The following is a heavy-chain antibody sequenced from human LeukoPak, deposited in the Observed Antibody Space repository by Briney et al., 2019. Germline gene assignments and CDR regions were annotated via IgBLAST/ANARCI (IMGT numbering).Heavy chain of an antibody. Sequence: GGSLRLSCAASGFSFSSYSINWFRQAPWEALGWVSAISSSGSFIYYADSVKGRFTISRDNARNSLFLQMNSLRAEDTFFYQAEEGIRYCSSASCSENGAFDIWGQGTMVTVSS. CDR3: EEGIRYCSSASCSENGAFDI. CDR2: ISSSGSFI. CDR1: GFSFSSYS. V-gene: IGHV3-21*01. J-gene: IGHJ3*02. D-gene: IGHD2-2*01.